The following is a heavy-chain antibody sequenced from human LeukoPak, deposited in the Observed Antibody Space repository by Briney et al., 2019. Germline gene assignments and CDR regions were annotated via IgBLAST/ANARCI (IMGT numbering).Heavy chain of an antibody. CDR1: GGLFRSYY. CDR3: ANRSGCSYHDFEA. Sequence: PSETLSLTCTVSGGLFRSYYWSGTRRPPGKGLEWIGYIYYSWSTNYNPSLKSRVTISVDTSKLQITLQRSDVTAVDTAVYYCANRSGCSYHDFEAWGQGTMVTV. V-gene: IGHV4-59*08. CDR2: IYYSWST. J-gene: IGHJ5*02. D-gene: IGHD2-15*01.